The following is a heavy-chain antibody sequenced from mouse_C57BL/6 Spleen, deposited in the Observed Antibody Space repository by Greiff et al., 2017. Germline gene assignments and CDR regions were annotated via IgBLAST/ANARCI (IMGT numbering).Heavy chain of an antibody. CDR3: ARSAVPYFDY. CDR1: GYTFTSYW. V-gene: IGHV1-50*01. CDR2: IDPSDSYT. Sequence: QVQLQQPGAELVKPGASVTLSCKASGYTFTSYWMQRVKQRPGQGLEWIGEIDPSDSYTNYNQKFKGKATLTVDTSSSTAYMQLSSLTSEDSAVYYCARSAVPYFDYWGQGTTLTVSS. J-gene: IGHJ2*01.